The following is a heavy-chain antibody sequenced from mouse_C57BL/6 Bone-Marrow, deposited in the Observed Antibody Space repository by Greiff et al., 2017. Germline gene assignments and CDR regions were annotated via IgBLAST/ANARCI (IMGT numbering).Heavy chain of an antibody. Sequence: QVTLKECGPGILQSSQTLSLTCSFSGFSLSTSGMGVSWIRQPSGKGLEWLAHIYWDDDKRYNPSLKSRLTISKDTSRNQVFLKITSVDTADTATYYCARSDGNLNYYAMDYWGQVTSVTVSS. J-gene: IGHJ4*01. CDR2: IYWDDDK. CDR1: GFSLSTSGMG. V-gene: IGHV8-12*01. CDR3: ARSDGNLNYYAMDY. D-gene: IGHD2-1*01.